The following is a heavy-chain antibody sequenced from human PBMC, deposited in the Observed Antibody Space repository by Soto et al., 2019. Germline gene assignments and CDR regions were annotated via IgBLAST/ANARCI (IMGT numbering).Heavy chain of an antibody. CDR1: GVTFGSDA. CDR2: IIPIFGTT. J-gene: IGHJ5*02. D-gene: IGHD3-22*01. CDR3: ARDRTDSGYYTNWLDP. V-gene: IGHV1-69*06. Sequence: QVHLMQSGAEVKKPGSSVKVSCKASGVTFGSDAITWVRQAPGQGLEWVGRIIPIFGTTNYAQNLQGRVTISADKSTLTTYMELHSLTSDDTALYYCARDRTDSGYYTNWLDPWGQGTQVTVSS.